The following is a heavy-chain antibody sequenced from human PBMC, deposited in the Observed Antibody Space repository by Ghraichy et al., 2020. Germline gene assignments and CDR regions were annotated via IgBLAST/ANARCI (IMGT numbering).Heavy chain of an antibody. CDR3: AKDIPDYYYDSSGYKDDAFDI. CDR1: GFTFSSYA. V-gene: IGHV3-23*01. J-gene: IGHJ3*02. CDR2: ISGSGGST. D-gene: IGHD3-22*01. Sequence: GGSLRLSCAASGFTFSSYAMSWVRQAPGKGLEWVSAISGSGGSTYYADSVKGRFTISRDNSKNTLYLQMNSLRAEDTAVYYCAKDIPDYYYDSSGYKDDAFDIWGQGTMVTVSS.